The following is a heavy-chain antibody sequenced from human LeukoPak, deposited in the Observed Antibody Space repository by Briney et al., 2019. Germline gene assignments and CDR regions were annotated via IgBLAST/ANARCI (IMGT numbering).Heavy chain of an antibody. CDR1: GGSFSSYY. J-gene: IGHJ4*02. V-gene: IGHV4-4*07. D-gene: IGHD6-13*01. CDR2: IYTSGST. Sequence: SETLSLTCTVSGGSFSSYYWSWIRQPAGKGLEWIGRIYTSGSTNYNPSLKSRVTMSVDTSKNQFSLKLSSVTAADTAVYYCARDSSSWYRTPNYFDYWGQGTLVTVSS. CDR3: ARDSSSWYRTPNYFDY.